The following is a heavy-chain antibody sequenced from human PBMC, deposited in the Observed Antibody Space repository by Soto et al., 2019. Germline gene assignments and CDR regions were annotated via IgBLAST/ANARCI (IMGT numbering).Heavy chain of an antibody. CDR1: GGTFSSYA. CDR3: AREELDYSSSAYYYYGMDV. Sequence: QVQLVQSGAEVKKPGSSVKVSCKASGGTFSSYAISWVRQAPGQGLEWMGGIIPIFGTANYAQKFQGRVTITADESTSTAYMELSSLRSEDTAVYYCAREELDYSSSAYYYYGMDVWGQGTTVTVSS. CDR2: IIPIFGTA. J-gene: IGHJ6*02. V-gene: IGHV1-69*12. D-gene: IGHD6-13*01.